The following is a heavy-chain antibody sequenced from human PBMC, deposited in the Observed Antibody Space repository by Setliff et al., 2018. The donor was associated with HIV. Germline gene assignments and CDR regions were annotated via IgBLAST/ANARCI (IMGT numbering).Heavy chain of an antibody. V-gene: IGHV4-34*01. CDR1: GGSLSGYY. D-gene: IGHD3-22*01. CDR3: AREIPYSYGGRGHPL. CDR2: INHSGST. Sequence: SETLSLTCAVYGGSLSGYYWSWIRQPPGKGLEWFGEINHSGSTNYNPSLKSRVTISVDTSKNQFSLKVNSVTAADTAVYYCAREIPYSYGGRGHPLWGQGTLVTVSS. J-gene: IGHJ4*02.